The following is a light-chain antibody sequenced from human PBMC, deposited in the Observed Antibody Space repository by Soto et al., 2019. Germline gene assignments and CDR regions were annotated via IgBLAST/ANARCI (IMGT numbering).Light chain of an antibody. CDR1: QSVSSNY. CDR2: GTS. CDR3: HQYNTSPWT. V-gene: IGKV3-20*01. J-gene: IGKJ1*01. Sequence: EIVLTQSPGTLSLSPGERATLSCRASQSVSSNYLAWYQQKPGQAPRLLIYGTSSRATGVPDRFSGSGSGTDFTLTISRLEPEDFAVYYCHQYNTSPWTFGQGTRWISN.